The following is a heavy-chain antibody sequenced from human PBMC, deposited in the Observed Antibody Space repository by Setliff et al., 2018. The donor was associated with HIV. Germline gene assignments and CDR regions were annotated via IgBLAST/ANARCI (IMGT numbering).Heavy chain of an antibody. V-gene: IGHV4-59*01. CDR2: VYYTGST. CDR1: GGSISGYY. Sequence: PSETLSLTCIVSGGSISGYYWSFIRQPPGKGLEWIGCVYYTGSTNYSPSLKSRVTISIDTSKNQFSLKLSSVTAAGTAVYYCARGPTVTARRERAFDIWGQGTMVTVSS. D-gene: IGHD4-17*01. CDR3: ARGPTVTARRERAFDI. J-gene: IGHJ3*02.